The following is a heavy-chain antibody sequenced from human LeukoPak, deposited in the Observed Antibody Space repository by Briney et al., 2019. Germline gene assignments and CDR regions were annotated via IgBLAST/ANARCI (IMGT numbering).Heavy chain of an antibody. CDR2: ISSSSSYI. CDR1: GFTFSSYS. D-gene: IGHD5-18*01. CDR3: ARDPRGYSYGQLA. V-gene: IGHV3-21*01. Sequence: PGGSLRLSCAASGFTFSSYSMNWVRQAPGKGLEWVSSISSSSSYIYYADSVKGRFTISRDNAKNSLYLQMNSLRAEDTAVYYCARDPRGYSYGQLAWGQGTLVTVSS. J-gene: IGHJ5*02.